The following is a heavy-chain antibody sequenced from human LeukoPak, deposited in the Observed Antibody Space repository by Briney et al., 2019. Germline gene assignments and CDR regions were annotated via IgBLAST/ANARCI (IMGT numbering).Heavy chain of an antibody. CDR2: INSDGSST. V-gene: IGHV3-74*01. Sequence: GGSLRLSCAASGFTVSSNYMSWVRQAPGKGLVWVSHINSDGSSTSYADSVKGRFTISRDIAKNTLYLQMNSLRAEDTAVYYCARVYIYGGNDFDYWGQGTLVTVSS. D-gene: IGHD4-23*01. CDR3: ARVYIYGGNDFDY. CDR1: GFTVSSNY. J-gene: IGHJ4*02.